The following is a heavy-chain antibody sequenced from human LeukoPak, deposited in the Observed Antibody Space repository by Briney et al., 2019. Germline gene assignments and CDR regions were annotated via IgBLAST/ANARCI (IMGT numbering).Heavy chain of an antibody. V-gene: IGHV1-69*04. D-gene: IGHD2-15*01. Sequence: SVKVSCKASGGTFSSYAISWVRQAPGQGLEWMGRIIPILGIANYAQKFQGRVTITADKSTSTAYMELSSLRSEDTAVYYCARDCSGGSCYRFFDYWGRGTLVTVSS. J-gene: IGHJ4*02. CDR3: ARDCSGGSCYRFFDY. CDR1: GGTFSSYA. CDR2: IIPILGIA.